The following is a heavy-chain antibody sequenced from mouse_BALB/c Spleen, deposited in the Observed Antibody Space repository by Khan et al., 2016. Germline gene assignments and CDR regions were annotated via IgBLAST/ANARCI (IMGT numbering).Heavy chain of an antibody. Sequence: VRLQQSGPELVKPGASVKISCKTSGYTFTEYTMHWVMQSHGKSLEWIGGINPNNGGTNYNQKFQGKATLTVDKSSSTAYMALRSLTSEDSAVYYCARGYDGLYFDYWGQGTTLTVSS. V-gene: IGHV1-18*01. CDR1: GYTFTEYT. CDR3: ARGYDGLYFDY. CDR2: INPNNGGT. D-gene: IGHD2-14*01. J-gene: IGHJ2*01.